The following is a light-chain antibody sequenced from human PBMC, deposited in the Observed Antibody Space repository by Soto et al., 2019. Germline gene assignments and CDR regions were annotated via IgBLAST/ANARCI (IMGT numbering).Light chain of an antibody. J-gene: IGKJ1*01. CDR1: QSISSW. V-gene: IGKV1-5*03. Sequence: DIQMTQSPSTLSASVGDRVTITCRASQSISSWLAWYQQKPGKAPKLLIYKASSIESGVPSRFSGSRSGTEFTLTMRRLQPDDFASYYCQQYNSYPWTFGQGTQVEIK. CDR3: QQYNSYPWT. CDR2: KAS.